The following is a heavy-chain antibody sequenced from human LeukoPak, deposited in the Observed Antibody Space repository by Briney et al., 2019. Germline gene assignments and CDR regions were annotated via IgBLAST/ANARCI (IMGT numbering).Heavy chain of an antibody. J-gene: IGHJ4*02. D-gene: IGHD5-24*01. V-gene: IGHV5-51*01. Sequence: GESLKISCKGSGYNFNNYWIGWVRQMPGKGPEWMGIIYPGDSDTRNSPSFQGQVIISADKSISTAYLQWSSLKASDTAIYCCARLAKARKDGYNFGFDYWGQGTLVTVSS. CDR2: IYPGDSDT. CDR1: GYNFNNYW. CDR3: ARLAKARKDGYNFGFDY.